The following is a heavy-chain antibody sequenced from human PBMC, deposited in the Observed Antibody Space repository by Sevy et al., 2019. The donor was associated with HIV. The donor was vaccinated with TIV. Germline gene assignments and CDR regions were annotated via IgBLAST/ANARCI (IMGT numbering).Heavy chain of an antibody. CDR2: ISSSSSTI. CDR3: AREITPMVTGYYYYYGMDV. D-gene: IGHD5-18*01. J-gene: IGHJ6*02. CDR1: GFTFSSYS. Sequence: GGSLRLSCAASGFTFSSYSMNWVRQAPGKGLEWVSYISSSSSTIYYADSVKGRFTISRDNAKNSLYLQMNGLRDEDTAVYYCAREITPMVTGYYYYYGMDVWGQGTTVTVSS. V-gene: IGHV3-48*02.